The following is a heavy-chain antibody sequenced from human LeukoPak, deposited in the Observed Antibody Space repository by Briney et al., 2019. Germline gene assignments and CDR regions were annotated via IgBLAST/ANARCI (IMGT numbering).Heavy chain of an antibody. J-gene: IGHJ4*02. CDR2: ISSSSSYI. D-gene: IGHD2-2*01. Sequence: GGSLRLSCAASGVTFSSYSMNWVRQAPGKGLEWVSSISSSSSYIYYADSVKGRFTISRDNAKNSLYLQMNSLRAEDTAVYYCARGSGYCSSTSCPYFDYWGQGTLVTVSS. CDR3: ARGSGYCSSTSCPYFDY. V-gene: IGHV3-21*01. CDR1: GVTFSSYS.